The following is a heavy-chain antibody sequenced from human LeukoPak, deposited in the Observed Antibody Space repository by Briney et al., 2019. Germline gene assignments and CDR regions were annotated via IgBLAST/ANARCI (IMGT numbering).Heavy chain of an antibody. D-gene: IGHD6-19*01. J-gene: IGHJ4*02. CDR2: INPNSGFT. V-gene: IGHV1-2*02. Sequence: INPNSGFTNYAQKFQGRVTMTRDTSISTAYMELSRLRSDDTAVYYCARVFKGSGWYGEIDYWGQGTLVTVSS. CDR3: ARVFKGSGWYGEIDY.